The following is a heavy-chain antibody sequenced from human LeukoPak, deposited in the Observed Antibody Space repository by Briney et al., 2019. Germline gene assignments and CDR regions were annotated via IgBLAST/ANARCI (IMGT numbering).Heavy chain of an antibody. CDR1: GFTFGSDA. D-gene: IGHD6-6*01. V-gene: IGHV3-48*03. CDR3: AKKEEYSFDY. CDR2: ISSSGSTM. J-gene: IGHJ4*02. Sequence: GGSLRLSCAASGFTFGSDAMNWVRQAPGKGLEWVSYISSSGSTMYYADSVKGRFTISRDNAKNSLYLQMNRLRAEDTAVYYCAKKEEYSFDYWGQATLVTVPS.